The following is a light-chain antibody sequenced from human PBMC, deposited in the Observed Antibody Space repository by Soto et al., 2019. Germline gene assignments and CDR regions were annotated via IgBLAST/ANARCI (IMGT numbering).Light chain of an antibody. V-gene: IGKV1-5*01. CDR1: QSISNL. Sequence: DIPMTQSPSALSASVGDRVTITCRASQSISNLLAWYQQKPGKAPKLLIFDVSSLETGVPSRFSGSGSGTAFTLTLSSLQPDDFATYYCQQYNSYPPWTFGQGTKVEIK. CDR2: DVS. J-gene: IGKJ1*01. CDR3: QQYNSYPPWT.